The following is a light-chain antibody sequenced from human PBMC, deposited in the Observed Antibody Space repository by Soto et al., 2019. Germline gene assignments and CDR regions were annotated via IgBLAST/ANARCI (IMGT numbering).Light chain of an antibody. CDR1: QSVNSR. CDR3: QHYGRSPIT. J-gene: IGKJ5*01. V-gene: IGKV3-20*01. CDR2: GAS. Sequence: EIVCTESPGTRCLSPGERATLSCRGSQSVNSRLAWYQHKPGQAPRLLISGASSRATGIPDRFSGSGSATDFTLTISRLEPEDFALYYCQHYGRSPITFGQGTRLEIK.